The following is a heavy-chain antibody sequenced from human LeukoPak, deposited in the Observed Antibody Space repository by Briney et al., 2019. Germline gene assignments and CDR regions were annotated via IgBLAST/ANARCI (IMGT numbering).Heavy chain of an antibody. D-gene: IGHD3-3*01. J-gene: IGHJ5*02. CDR1: GGSYSGYY. CDR3: ARGVITIFGVVIFWFDP. Sequence: SETLTLTCAVYGGSYSGYYWSWIRQPPGKGLEWIGESNHSGSTNYNPSLKSRVTISVDTSKNQFSLKLSSVTAADTAVYYCARGVITIFGVVIFWFDPWGQGTLVTVSS. CDR2: SNHSGST. V-gene: IGHV4-34*01.